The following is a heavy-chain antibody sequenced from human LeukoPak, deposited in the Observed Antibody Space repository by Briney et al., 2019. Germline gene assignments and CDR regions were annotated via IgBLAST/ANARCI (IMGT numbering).Heavy chain of an antibody. CDR3: ARWGQLNWFDP. V-gene: IGHV4-4*07. D-gene: IGHD2-2*01. CDR2: IYTSGST. CDR1: GGSISSYY. Sequence: RTSETLSLTCTVSGGSISSYYWSRIRQPAGKGLEWIGRIYTSGSTNYNPSLKSRVTMSVDTSKNQFSLKLSSVTAADTAVYYCARWGQLNWFDPWGQGTLVTVSS. J-gene: IGHJ5*02.